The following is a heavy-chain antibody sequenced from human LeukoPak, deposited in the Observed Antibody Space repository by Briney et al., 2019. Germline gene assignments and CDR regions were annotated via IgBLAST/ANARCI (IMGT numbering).Heavy chain of an antibody. Sequence: SETLSLTCTVSGGSFSGSSYYWGWIRPPPGTGLEGIGSIYYSGRSSYNPSLKSRVTISVDTSKNQFSLRLTSVIAADTAVYYCARMSRLDYWGQGTLVTVSS. J-gene: IGHJ4*02. CDR3: ARMSRLDY. CDR1: GGSFSGSSYY. CDR2: IYYSGRS. V-gene: IGHV4-39*01.